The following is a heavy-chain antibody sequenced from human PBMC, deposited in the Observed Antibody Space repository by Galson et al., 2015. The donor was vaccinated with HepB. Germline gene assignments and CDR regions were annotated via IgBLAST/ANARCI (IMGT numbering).Heavy chain of an antibody. J-gene: IGHJ5*02. D-gene: IGHD4-17*01. CDR3: ARESPWALTVTTTRGWFDP. CDR2: INPSGGST. CDR1: GYTFTSYY. Sequence: SVKVSCKASGYTFTSYYMHWVRQAPGQGLEWMGIINPSGGSTSYAQKFQGRVTMTRDTSTSTVYMELSSLRSEDTAVYYCARESPWALTVTTTRGWFDPWGQGTLVTVSS. V-gene: IGHV1-46*01.